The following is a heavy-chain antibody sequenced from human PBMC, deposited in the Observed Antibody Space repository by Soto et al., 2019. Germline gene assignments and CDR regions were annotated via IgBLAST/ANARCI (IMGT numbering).Heavy chain of an antibody. CDR1: GFSFSGYE. CDR2: ISPSGTNI. D-gene: IGHD2-21*01. CDR3: ARDDSTYGRGHYYGMDV. V-gene: IGHV3-48*03. Sequence: VGSLRLSCAASGFSFSGYEMNWFRQAPVNGLEWVSYISPSGTNIHYADSVKGRFTISRDNAKNSLYLQMNSLRAEDTAHYYCARDDSTYGRGHYYGMDVWGQGTTVTVSS. J-gene: IGHJ6*02.